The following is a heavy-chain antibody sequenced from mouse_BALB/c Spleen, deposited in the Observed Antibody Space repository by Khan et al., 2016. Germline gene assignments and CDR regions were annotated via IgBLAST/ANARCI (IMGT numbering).Heavy chain of an antibody. Sequence: HIQLVQSGPELKKHGETVKISCKASGYTFTNYGMNWVKQAPGKGIKWMDWINTNTGEPTYAEECKGRFAFSLEPSASTAYLQINNLKNEDTATYFCAESYCGSSWFAYWGQGTLGTVSA. CDR1: GYTFTNYG. CDR2: INTNTGEP. CDR3: AESYCGSSWFAY. D-gene: IGHD1-1*01. J-gene: IGHJ3*01. V-gene: IGHV9-3*02.